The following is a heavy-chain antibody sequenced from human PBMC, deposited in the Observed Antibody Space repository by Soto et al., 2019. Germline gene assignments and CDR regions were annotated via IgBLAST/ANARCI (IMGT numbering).Heavy chain of an antibody. CDR2: INPNSGST. Sequence: QVQLVQSGAEVKKPGASVKVSCKASGYTFTSYYIHCVRQAPGQGLEWMGIINPNSGSTNYAQKFQGRVTMTRDTYTSTVYMELSSLRSEDTAVYYCARDLGSPGSWFDPWGQGTLVTVSS. CDR3: ARDLGSPGSWFDP. D-gene: IGHD3-10*01. J-gene: IGHJ5*02. V-gene: IGHV1-46*01. CDR1: GYTFTSYY.